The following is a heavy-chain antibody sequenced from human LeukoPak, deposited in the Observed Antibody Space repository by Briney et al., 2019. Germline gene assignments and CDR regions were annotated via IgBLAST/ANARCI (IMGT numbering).Heavy chain of an antibody. Sequence: SETLSLTCTVSGYSISSGYYWGWIRQPPGKGLEWIGSIYHSGSTYYNPSLKSRVTISVDTSKNQFSLKLSSVTAADTAVYYCARAQGGGHPPYFDYWGQGTLVTVSS. V-gene: IGHV4-38-2*02. CDR1: GYSISSGYY. CDR2: IYHSGST. CDR3: ARAQGGGHPPYFDY. J-gene: IGHJ4*02. D-gene: IGHD4-23*01.